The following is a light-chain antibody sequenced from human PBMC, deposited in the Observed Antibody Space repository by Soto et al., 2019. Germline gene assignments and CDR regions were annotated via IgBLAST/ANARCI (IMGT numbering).Light chain of an antibody. CDR3: SSYAGSNNLV. CDR1: SSDVGYYNY. V-gene: IGLV2-8*01. Sequence: QYALTQPPSASGSPGQSVTISCTGTSSDVGYYNYVSWYQQHPGKAPKLMIYEVSKRPSGVPDRFSGSKSGNTASLTVSGLQAEDEADYYCSSYAGSNNLVFGGGTKVTVL. J-gene: IGLJ2*01. CDR2: EVS.